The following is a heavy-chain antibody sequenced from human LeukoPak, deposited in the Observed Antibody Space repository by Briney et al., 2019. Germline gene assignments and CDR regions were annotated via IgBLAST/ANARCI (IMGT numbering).Heavy chain of an antibody. D-gene: IGHD1-26*01. V-gene: IGHV3-74*03. Sequence: PGGSLRLSCAASGFTFSNYWMHWVRQAPGKGLEWVSRVSGDGSSTTYADFVKGRFTISRDNAKNTLYLQMSSLRAEDTAVYYCARLLVGATIDDYWGQGTLVTVSS. J-gene: IGHJ4*02. CDR1: GFTFSNYW. CDR2: VSGDGSST. CDR3: ARLLVGATIDDY.